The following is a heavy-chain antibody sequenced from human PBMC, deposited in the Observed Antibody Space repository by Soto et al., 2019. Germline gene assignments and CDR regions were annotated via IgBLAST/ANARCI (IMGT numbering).Heavy chain of an antibody. CDR3: AKDRVGGTFYTPLGF. D-gene: IGHD1-7*01. CDR2: ITYYGSNK. J-gene: IGHJ4*02. CDR1: GFNFDNYG. V-gene: IGHV3-30*18. Sequence: GGSLRLSCQASGFNFDNYGMHWVRQAPGKGLEWVAVITYYGSNKYYADSVKGRFTISRDNSKNTLSLHLNTLKAEDTAVYHCAKDRVGGTFYTPLGFWGQGTLVTVSS.